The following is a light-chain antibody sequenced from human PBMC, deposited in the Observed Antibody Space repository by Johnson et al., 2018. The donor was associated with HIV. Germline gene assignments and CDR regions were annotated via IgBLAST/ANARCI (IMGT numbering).Light chain of an antibody. CDR2: DTI. V-gene: IGLV1-51*01. J-gene: IGLJ1*01. CDR3: GTWDSSLNAYV. CDR1: SSNIGNNY. Sequence: QSVLTQPPSVSAAPGQKVTISCSVSSSNIGNNYVSWYQQLPGTAPRLVIYDTIKRHSGIPDRFSGSKSGTSATLGITGLQTGDEADYYCGTWDSSLNAYVFGAATKVAVL.